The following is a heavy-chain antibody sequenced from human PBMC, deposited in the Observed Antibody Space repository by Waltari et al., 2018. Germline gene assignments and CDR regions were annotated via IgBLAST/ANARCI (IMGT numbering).Heavy chain of an antibody. CDR3: ARDRCNSTSCLSRGAFDI. J-gene: IGHJ3*02. Sequence: QVQLQESGPGLVKPSETLSLTCTVSGGPISSYYWTWVRQPAGKGPEWIGRIYASGSTNYNPSLRSRVTMSVDTSKNHFSLRLTSVTAADTAVYYCARDRCNSTSCLSRGAFDIWGQGTMVTVSS. CDR1: GGPISSYY. CDR2: IYASGST. D-gene: IGHD2-2*01. V-gene: IGHV4-4*07.